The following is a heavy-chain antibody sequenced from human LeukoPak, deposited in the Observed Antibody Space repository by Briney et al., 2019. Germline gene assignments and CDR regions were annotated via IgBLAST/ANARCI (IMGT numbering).Heavy chain of an antibody. V-gene: IGHV4-34*01. J-gene: IGHJ4*02. CDR2: INQSGST. CDR1: GGSFSGYY. CDR3: ARGQPLYSSGWYVNY. D-gene: IGHD6-19*01. Sequence: SETLSLTCAVYGGSFSGYYWSWIRQPPGKGLEWIGEINQSGSTNYNPSLKSRVTISVDTSKNQFSLKLSSVTAADPAVYYCARGQPLYSSGWYVNYWGQGTLVTVSS.